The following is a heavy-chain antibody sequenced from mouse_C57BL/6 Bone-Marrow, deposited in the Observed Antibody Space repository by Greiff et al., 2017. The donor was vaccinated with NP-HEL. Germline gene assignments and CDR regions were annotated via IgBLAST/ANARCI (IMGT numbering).Heavy chain of an antibody. D-gene: IGHD1-1*01. CDR2: IRNKANGYTT. Sequence: EVKVVESGGGLVQPGGSLSLPCAASGFTFTDYYMSWVRQPPGKALEWLGFIRNKANGYTTEYSASVKGRFTISRDNSQSILYLQMNALRAEDSATYYCARSLIYYYGSSYGWYFDVWGTGTTVTVSS. J-gene: IGHJ1*03. V-gene: IGHV7-3*01. CDR3: ARSLIYYYGSSYGWYFDV. CDR1: GFTFTDYY.